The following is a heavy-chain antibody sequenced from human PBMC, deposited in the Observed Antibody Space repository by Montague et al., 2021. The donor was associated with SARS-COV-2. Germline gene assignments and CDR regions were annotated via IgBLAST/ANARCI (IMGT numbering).Heavy chain of an antibody. CDR2: ISYDGSVA. V-gene: IGHV3-30*18. CDR3: AKDSGGYGSYYFHQ. D-gene: IGHD5-12*01. Sequence: SLRLSCAASGFTFSTYAIHWVRQAPAKGLEWVAVISYDGSVAYYADSVKGRFTISRDNSKNTLHLQMNSLGAEDTAVYYCAKDSGGYGSYYFHQWGQGTLVTVSS. J-gene: IGHJ4*02. CDR1: GFTFSTYA.